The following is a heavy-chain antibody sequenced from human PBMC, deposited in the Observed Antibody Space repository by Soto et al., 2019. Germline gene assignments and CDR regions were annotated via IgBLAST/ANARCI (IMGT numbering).Heavy chain of an antibody. CDR3: AKEAEPLYSGSYHGYFDY. D-gene: IGHD1-26*01. V-gene: IGHV3-30*18. CDR2: ISYDGSNK. Sequence: GGSLRLSCAASGFTFSSYGMHWVRQAPGKGLEWVAVISYDGSNKYYADSVKGRFTISRDNSKNTLYLQMNSLRAEDTAVHYCAKEAEPLYSGSYHGYFDYWGQGTLVTVSS. J-gene: IGHJ4*02. CDR1: GFTFSSYG.